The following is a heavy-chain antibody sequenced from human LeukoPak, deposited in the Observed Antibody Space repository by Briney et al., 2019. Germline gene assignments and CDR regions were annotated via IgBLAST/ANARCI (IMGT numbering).Heavy chain of an antibody. V-gene: IGHV1-46*01. CDR1: GYTFTSYY. Sequence: ASVKVSCKASGYTFTSYYMHWVRQAPGQGLEWMGIINPSGGSTSYAQKFQGRVTMTRDTSTSTVYMELSSLRSEDAAVYYCAREGIAADKFDYWGQGTLVTVSS. D-gene: IGHD6-13*01. J-gene: IGHJ4*02. CDR3: AREGIAADKFDY. CDR2: INPSGGST.